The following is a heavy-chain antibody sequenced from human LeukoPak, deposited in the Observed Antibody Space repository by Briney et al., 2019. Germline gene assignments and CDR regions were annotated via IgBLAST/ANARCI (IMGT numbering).Heavy chain of an antibody. V-gene: IGHV3-30*04. CDR3: ARISHWAYYMDV. D-gene: IGHD3-16*01. CDR1: GFTFSSYA. J-gene: IGHJ6*03. Sequence: GSLRLSCAASGFTFSSYAMHWVRQAPGKGLEWVAVISYDGSNKYYADSVKGRFTISRDNAKNSLYLQMNSLRAEDTAVYYCARISHWAYYMDVWGKGTTVTISS. CDR2: ISYDGSNK.